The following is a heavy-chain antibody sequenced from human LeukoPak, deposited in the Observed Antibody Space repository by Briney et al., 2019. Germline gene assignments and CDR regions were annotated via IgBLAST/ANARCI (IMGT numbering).Heavy chain of an antibody. CDR3: ARDRRYDFWSGQIRVAFDI. V-gene: IGHV1-18*01. CDR2: ISAYNGNT. Sequence: VASVTVSCKASGYTFTSYGISWVRQAPGQGLEWMGWISAYNGNTNYAQKLQGRVTMTTDTSTSTAYMELRSLRSDDTAVYYCARDRRYDFWSGQIRVAFDIWGQGTMVTVSS. CDR1: GYTFTSYG. D-gene: IGHD3-3*01. J-gene: IGHJ3*02.